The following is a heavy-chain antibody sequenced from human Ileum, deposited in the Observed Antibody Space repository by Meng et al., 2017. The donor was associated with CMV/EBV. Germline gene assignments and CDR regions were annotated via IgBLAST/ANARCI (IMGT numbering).Heavy chain of an antibody. Sequence: QMKEAVQGLLQPSETLSLPCTVTGGSLTSYYWTWIRQPAGKGLEWIGRIHPTGTTDDNPSLRSRVSMSLDKSKNQFSLKLTAVTAADTAVYYCARAAARGVPVDLWGQGTLVTVSS. V-gene: IGHV4-4*07. CDR2: IHPTGTT. CDR3: ARAAARGVPVDL. J-gene: IGHJ5*02. D-gene: IGHD3-10*01. CDR1: GGSLTSYY.